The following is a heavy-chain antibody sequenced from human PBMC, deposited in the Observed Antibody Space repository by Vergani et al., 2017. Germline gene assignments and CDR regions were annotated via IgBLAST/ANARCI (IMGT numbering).Heavy chain of an antibody. J-gene: IGHJ4*02. CDR2: MDYSGST. Sequence: QVQLQESGPGLEKPSETLSLTCTVSGDSVISTDYHWGWIRQPPGKGLEWIGSMDYSGSTSYNQSLESRISIAFETPKNQFYLRLTSVTAADTAVYYCASKRGACRAAYCHSYDFWGPGTLVGVSS. V-gene: IGHV4-39*01. CDR3: ASKRGACRAAYCHSYDF. D-gene: IGHD2-15*01. CDR1: GDSVISTDYH.